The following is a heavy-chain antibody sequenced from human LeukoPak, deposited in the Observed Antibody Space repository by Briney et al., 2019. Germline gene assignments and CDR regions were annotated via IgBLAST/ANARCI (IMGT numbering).Heavy chain of an antibody. CDR2: IYYSGST. V-gene: IGHV4-59*01. J-gene: IGHJ5*02. CDR1: GGSIGSYY. Sequence: SETLSLTCTVSGGSIGSYYWSWIRQPPGKGLEWIGYIYYSGSTNYNPSLKSRVTISVDTSKNQFSLKLSSVTAADTAVYYCARDPSPGGFDPWGQGTLVTVSS. CDR3: ARDPSPGGFDP. D-gene: IGHD1-1*01.